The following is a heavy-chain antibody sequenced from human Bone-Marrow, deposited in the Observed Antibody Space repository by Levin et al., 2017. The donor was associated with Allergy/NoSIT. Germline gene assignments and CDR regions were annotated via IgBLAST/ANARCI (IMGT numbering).Heavy chain of an antibody. CDR1: GGSISSSSYY. Sequence: SETLSLTCTVSGGSISSSSYYWGWIRQPPGKGLEWIGSIYYSGSTYYNPSLKSRVTISVDTSKNQFSLKLSSVTAADTAVYYCARDKGHGRFLEWLPAIYYYYYGMDVWGQGTTVTVSS. D-gene: IGHD3-3*01. CDR3: ARDKGHGRFLEWLPAIYYYYYGMDV. V-gene: IGHV4-39*07. CDR2: IYYSGST. J-gene: IGHJ6*02.